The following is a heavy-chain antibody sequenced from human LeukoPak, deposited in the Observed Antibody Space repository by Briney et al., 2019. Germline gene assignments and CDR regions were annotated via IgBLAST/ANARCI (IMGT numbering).Heavy chain of an antibody. V-gene: IGHV3-30*01. CDR1: GFTFSSYA. J-gene: IGHJ4*02. CDR2: ISYDGSNK. Sequence: GGSLRLSCAASGFTFSSYAMHWVRQAPGKGLEWVAVISYDGSNKYYADSVKGRFTISRDNSKNTLHLQMNSLRAEDTAVYYCARTTYYYGSSGYSDYWGQGTLVTVSS. D-gene: IGHD3-22*01. CDR3: ARTTYYYGSSGYSDY.